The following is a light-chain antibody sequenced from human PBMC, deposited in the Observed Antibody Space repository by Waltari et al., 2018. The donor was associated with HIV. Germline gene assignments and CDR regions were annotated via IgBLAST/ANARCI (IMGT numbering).Light chain of an antibody. CDR1: QSVSSN. CDR2: GAS. CDR3: QQYNNWPRT. V-gene: IGKV3-15*01. J-gene: IGKJ2*01. Sequence: EIVMTQSPATLSVSPGARDTLSCRASQSVSSNLAWHQQKHGQAPRLLIYGASTRATGIPARFSGSGSGTEFTLTISSLQSEDFAVYYCQQYNNWPRTFGQGTKLEIK.